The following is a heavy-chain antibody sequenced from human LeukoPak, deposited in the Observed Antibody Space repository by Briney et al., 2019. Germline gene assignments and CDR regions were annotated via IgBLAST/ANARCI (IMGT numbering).Heavy chain of an antibody. CDR3: ARNGYYYGSGSVDNWFDP. V-gene: IGHV1-69*06. Sequence: ASVKVSCKASGGTFSSYAISWVRQAPGQGLEWMGGIIPIFGTANYAQKFQGRVTITADKSTSTAYMELSSLRSEDTAVYYCARNGYYYGSGSVDNWFDPWGQGTLVTVSS. J-gene: IGHJ5*02. CDR1: GGTFSSYA. CDR2: IIPIFGTA. D-gene: IGHD3-10*01.